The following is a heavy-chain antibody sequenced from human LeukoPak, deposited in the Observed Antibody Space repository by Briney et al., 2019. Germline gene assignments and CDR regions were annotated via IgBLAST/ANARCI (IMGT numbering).Heavy chain of an antibody. D-gene: IGHD6-13*01. CDR1: GYTFTSYY. V-gene: IGHV1-46*01. CDR3: ARTAGMAPFDI. CDR2: INPSGGST. Sequence: ASVKVSCKAFGYTFTSYYMHWVRQAPGQGLEWMGIINPSGGSTSYAHKFQGRVTMTRDPSPSTVYMELSRLRSEDTGVYYCARTAGMAPFDIWGQGTMVTVSS. J-gene: IGHJ3*02.